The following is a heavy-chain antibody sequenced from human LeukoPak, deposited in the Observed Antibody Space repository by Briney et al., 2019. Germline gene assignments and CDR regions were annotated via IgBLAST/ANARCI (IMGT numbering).Heavy chain of an antibody. J-gene: IGHJ4*02. Sequence: GGSLRLSCSAPGLTFSSYAMHWVRQAPGKGLEYVSAISSNGGSTYYADSVKGRFTISRDNSKNTLYLQMSSLRAEDTAVYYCAKGRNWGAPLDYFDYWGQGTLVTVSS. CDR2: ISSNGGST. D-gene: IGHD7-27*01. V-gene: IGHV3-64D*06. CDR1: GLTFSSYA. CDR3: AKGRNWGAPLDYFDY.